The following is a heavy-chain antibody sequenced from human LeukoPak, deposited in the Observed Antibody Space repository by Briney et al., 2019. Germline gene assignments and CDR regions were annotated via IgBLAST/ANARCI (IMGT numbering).Heavy chain of an antibody. CDR3: LRGDSRDF. Sequence: GGSLRLSCAACGFAFSTYTMNWARQAPGKGLEWVASINSGGTTTHYAFPVKGRFTISRDNAQNVLYLQMNGLRGDDAALYYCLRGDSRDFWGQGTLVTVSS. D-gene: IGHD3-22*01. J-gene: IGHJ4*02. CDR1: GFAFSTYT. CDR2: INSGGTTT. V-gene: IGHV3-21*06.